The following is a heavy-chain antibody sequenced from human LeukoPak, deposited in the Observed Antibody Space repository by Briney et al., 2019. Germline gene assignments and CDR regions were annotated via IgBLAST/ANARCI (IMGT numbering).Heavy chain of an antibody. CDR1: GYSFTSYW. CDR2: IYPGDSDT. V-gene: IGHV5-51*01. D-gene: IGHD3-22*01. CDR3: ARLQLYYYDSSGYYSPLDY. J-gene: IGHJ4*02. Sequence: GESLKISCKGSGYSFTSYWIGWVRQMPGKGLEWMGIIYPGDSDTRYSPSFQGQVTISADTSISTAYLQWSSLKASDTAMYYCARLQLYYYDSSGYYSPLDYWGQGTLVTVSS.